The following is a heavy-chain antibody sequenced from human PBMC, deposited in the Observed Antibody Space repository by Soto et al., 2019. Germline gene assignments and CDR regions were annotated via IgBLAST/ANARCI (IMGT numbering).Heavy chain of an antibody. CDR2: IYYSGST. J-gene: IGHJ6*02. D-gene: IGHD1-26*01. CDR3: ARDRWELLQFPPRSDYYGMDV. Sequence: SETLSLTCTVSGGSISSYYWSWIRQPPGKGLEWIGYIYYSGSTNYNPSIKSRVTISVDTSKNQFSMKLSSVTAADTAVYYCARDRWELLQFPPRSDYYGMDVWGQGTTVTVSS. CDR1: GGSISSYY. V-gene: IGHV4-59*01.